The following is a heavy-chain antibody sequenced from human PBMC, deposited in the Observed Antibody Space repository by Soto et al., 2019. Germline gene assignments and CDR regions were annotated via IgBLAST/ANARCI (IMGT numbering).Heavy chain of an antibody. J-gene: IGHJ4*02. V-gene: IGHV4-59*08. CDR2: IYYTGST. Sequence: SEILSLTCTVSGGSISSYYWSWIRQPPGKGLEWIGYIYYTGSTNYNPSLKSRVTISVDTSKNQFSLKLNSVTAADTAVYYCARHLRYSSSWYRNPAFDYWGQGTLVTVSS. CDR1: GGSISSYY. D-gene: IGHD6-13*01. CDR3: ARHLRYSSSWYRNPAFDY.